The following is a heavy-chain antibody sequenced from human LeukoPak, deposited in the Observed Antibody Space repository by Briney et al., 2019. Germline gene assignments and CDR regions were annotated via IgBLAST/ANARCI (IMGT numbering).Heavy chain of an antibody. Sequence: PSETLSLTCTVSGGSISSYYWSWIRQPPGKGLEWIGYIYYSGSTNYNPSLKSRVTILLDTSENQFSLELTSVTAADTAVYYCARDAEAASGFMDVWGKGTTVTVSS. CDR3: ARDAEAASGFMDV. D-gene: IGHD6-13*01. V-gene: IGHV4-59*01. CDR1: GGSISSYY. CDR2: IYYSGST. J-gene: IGHJ6*03.